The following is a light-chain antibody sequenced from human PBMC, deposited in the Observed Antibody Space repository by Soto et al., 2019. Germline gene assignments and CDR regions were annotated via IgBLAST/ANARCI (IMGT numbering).Light chain of an antibody. V-gene: IGKV3-20*01. CDR2: GAS. Sequence: EIVLRQSPGTLSLSPGERATLSCRASQSVSSSYLAWYQQKPGQAPRLLIYGASSRATGIPDRFSGSGSGTDFTLTISRLEPEEFAVYYCQQYGSSPRTFGQGTKLDIK. J-gene: IGKJ1*01. CDR3: QQYGSSPRT. CDR1: QSVSSSY.